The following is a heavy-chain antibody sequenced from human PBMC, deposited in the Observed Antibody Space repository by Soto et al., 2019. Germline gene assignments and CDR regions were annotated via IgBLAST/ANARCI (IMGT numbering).Heavy chain of an antibody. Sequence: QVQLVESGGGVVQPGRSLRLSCAASGFTFSSYGMHWVRQAPGKGLEWVAVIWYDGNNKYYADSVKGRITISRDNSKTPLYLQMNSLRAEDTAVYYCARDGFRARGESLYYFHYWGQGTLVTVSS. V-gene: IGHV3-33*01. CDR3: ARDGFRARGESLYYFHY. CDR1: GFTFSSYG. D-gene: IGHD3-10*01. CDR2: IWYDGNNK. J-gene: IGHJ4*02.